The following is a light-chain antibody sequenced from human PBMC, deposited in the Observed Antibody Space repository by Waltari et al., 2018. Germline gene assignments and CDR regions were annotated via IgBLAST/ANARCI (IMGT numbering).Light chain of an antibody. J-gene: IGLJ3*02. CDR3: GSYSSSRTLWV. V-gene: IGLV2-14*03. Sequence: QSALTQPAPVSGSPGQSITISCTGPSSDAGPYDYVSWYQQHPGNAPKLVIYDVTNRPSGVSSRFSGSKSGDTASLTISGLQAEDEADYYCGSYSSSRTLWVFGGGTKLTVL. CDR2: DVT. CDR1: SSDAGPYDY.